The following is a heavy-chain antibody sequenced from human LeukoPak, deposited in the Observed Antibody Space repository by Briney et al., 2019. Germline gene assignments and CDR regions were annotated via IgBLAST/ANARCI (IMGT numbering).Heavy chain of an antibody. Sequence: GGSLRLSCAASGFTFSNFGMHWVRQAPGKGLEWVAFIRYDGVVQYYADSVKGRFTISSDNAKNSLYLQMNSLGDEDTAVYYCAREYSSSSGSVSDYWGQGTLVTVSS. D-gene: IGHD6-6*01. V-gene: IGHV3-30*02. CDR1: GFTFSNFG. J-gene: IGHJ4*02. CDR3: AREYSSSSGSVSDY. CDR2: IRYDGVVQ.